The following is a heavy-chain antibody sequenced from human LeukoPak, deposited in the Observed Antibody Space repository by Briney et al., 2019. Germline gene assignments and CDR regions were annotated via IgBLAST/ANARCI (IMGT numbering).Heavy chain of an antibody. CDR3: ARLRDDILTGSQALDC. CDR1: GGSISSYY. Sequence: SETLSLTCTVSGGSISSYYWSWIRQPPGKGLEWIGYIYTSGSTNYNPSLKSRVTISVDTSKNQFSLKLSSVTAADTAVYYCARLRDDILTGSQALDCWGQGTLVTVSS. V-gene: IGHV4-4*09. D-gene: IGHD3-9*01. J-gene: IGHJ4*02. CDR2: IYTSGST.